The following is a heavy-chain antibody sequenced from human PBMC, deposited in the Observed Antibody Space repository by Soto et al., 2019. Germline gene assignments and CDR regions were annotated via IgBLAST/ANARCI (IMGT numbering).Heavy chain of an antibody. CDR3: ARHPVYGYDFWSGYSHFDY. CDR2: IYYSGST. D-gene: IGHD3-3*01. Sequence: SETLSLTCTVSGGSISSSSYYWGWIRQPPGKGLEWIGSIYYSGSTYYNPSLKSRVTISVDTSKNQFSLKLSSVTAADTAVYYCARHPVYGYDFWSGYSHFDYWGQGTLVTVSS. V-gene: IGHV4-39*01. CDR1: GGSISSSSYY. J-gene: IGHJ4*02.